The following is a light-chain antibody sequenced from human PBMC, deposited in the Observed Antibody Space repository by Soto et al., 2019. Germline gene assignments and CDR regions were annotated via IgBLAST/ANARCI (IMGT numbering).Light chain of an antibody. CDR1: QSVSSL. J-gene: IGKJ2*01. CDR3: QQYNIWPYT. V-gene: IGKV3-15*01. Sequence: IVLTQSPATLSVSPGERATLSCRASQSVSSLLAWCQQKPRQAPRLLIYDTSTRATGIPARFSGSGSGTDFTLTISSLQSEDFAIYYCQQYNIWPYTFGQGTKV. CDR2: DTS.